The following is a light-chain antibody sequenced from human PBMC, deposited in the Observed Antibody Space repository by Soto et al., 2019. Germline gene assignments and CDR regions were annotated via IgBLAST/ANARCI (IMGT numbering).Light chain of an antibody. CDR2: KVS. J-gene: IGLJ1*01. CDR3: SSYPTGTPLGF. CDR1: SSDVGTYNY. V-gene: IGLV2-14*01. Sequence: QSVLTQPASVSGSPGQSITISCTGTSSDVGTYNYVSWYQQQPGKAPKLMIYKVSNRPSGASNRFSGSKSGNTASLTISGPQVEDGANYYCSSYPTGTPLGFFETGTKRTVL.